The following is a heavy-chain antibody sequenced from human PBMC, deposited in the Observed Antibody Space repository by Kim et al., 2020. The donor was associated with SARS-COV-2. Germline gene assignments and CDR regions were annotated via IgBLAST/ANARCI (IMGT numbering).Heavy chain of an antibody. Sequence: GGSLRLSCAASGFTFSSYGMHWVRQAPGKGLEWVAVISYDGSNKYYADSVKGRFTISRDNSKNTLYLQMNSLRAEDTAVYYCAKSAQKHDYCDYEASDA. CDR2: ISYDGSNK. J-gene: IGHJ3*01. D-gene: IGHD4-17*01. V-gene: IGHV3-30*18. CDR1: GFTFSSYG. CDR3: AKSAQKHDYCDYEASDA.